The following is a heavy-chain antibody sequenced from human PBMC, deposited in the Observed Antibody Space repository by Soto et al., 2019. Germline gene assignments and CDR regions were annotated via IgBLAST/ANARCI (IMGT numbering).Heavy chain of an antibody. CDR1: GGSISSGDYY. CDR3: ARANYYDNVHYYYGMDV. CDR2: IYYSGST. J-gene: IGHJ6*02. V-gene: IGHV4-30-4*01. D-gene: IGHD3-22*01. Sequence: QVQLQESGPGLVKPSQTLSLTCTVSGGSISSGDYYWSWIRQPPGKGLEWIGYIYYSGSTYYNPSLKSRVTISVDTSKNQFSLKLSSVTAADTAVYYCARANYYDNVHYYYGMDVWGQGTTVTVSS.